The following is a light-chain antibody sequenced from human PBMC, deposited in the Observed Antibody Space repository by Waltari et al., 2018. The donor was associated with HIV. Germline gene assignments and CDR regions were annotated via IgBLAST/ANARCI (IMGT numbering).Light chain of an antibody. J-gene: IGLJ1*01. CDR3: QVWDSSSDHPV. CDR2: YDS. CDR1: NIGSKS. Sequence: SYVLTQPPSVSVAPGKTARITCGGNNIGSKSVHWYQEKPGQAPVLGIYYDSDRPSGSPERVAGSNSGNTDTLTISRGEAGDEADYYCQVWDSSSDHPVFGTGTKVTVL. V-gene: IGLV3-21*04.